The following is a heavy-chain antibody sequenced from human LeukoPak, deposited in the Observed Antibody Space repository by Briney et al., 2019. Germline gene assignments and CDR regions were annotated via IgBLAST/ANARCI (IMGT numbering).Heavy chain of an antibody. CDR1: GFTFSSYW. CDR2: IKQDGSEK. CDR3: AREDDYGDLIDS. D-gene: IGHD4-17*01. V-gene: IGHV3-7*01. J-gene: IGHJ4*02. Sequence: GGSLRLSCAASGFTFSSYWMSWVRQAPGKGLEWVANIKQDGSEKYYVASVKGRFTISRDNAKNSLSLQMSSLRAEDTAVYYCAREDDYGDLIDSWGQGTLVTVSS.